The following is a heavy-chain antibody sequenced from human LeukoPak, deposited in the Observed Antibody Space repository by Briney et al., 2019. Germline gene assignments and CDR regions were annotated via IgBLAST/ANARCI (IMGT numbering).Heavy chain of an antibody. CDR1: GYTFTSYG. Sequence: VKVSCKASGYTFTSYGISWVRQAPGQGLEWMGWISAYNGNTNYAQKLQGRVTMTTDTSTSTAYMELRSLRSDGTAVYYCARASDYDFWSGYSDYWGQGTLVTVSS. D-gene: IGHD3-3*01. CDR3: ARASDYDFWSGYSDY. CDR2: ISAYNGNT. V-gene: IGHV1-18*01. J-gene: IGHJ4*02.